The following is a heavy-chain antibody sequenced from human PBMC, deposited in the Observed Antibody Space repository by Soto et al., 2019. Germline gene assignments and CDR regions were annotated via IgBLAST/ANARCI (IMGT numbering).Heavy chain of an antibody. J-gene: IGHJ4*02. CDR1: GYTFTSYG. Sequence: GASVKVSCKASGYTFTSYGISWVRQAPGQGLEWMGWISAYNGNTNYAQKHQGRVTMTTDTSTSTAYMEQRSLRSDDTAVYYCARDPRDYYDSSGIIYFDYWGQGTLVTVSS. CDR3: ARDPRDYYDSSGIIYFDY. V-gene: IGHV1-18*01. D-gene: IGHD3-22*01. CDR2: ISAYNGNT.